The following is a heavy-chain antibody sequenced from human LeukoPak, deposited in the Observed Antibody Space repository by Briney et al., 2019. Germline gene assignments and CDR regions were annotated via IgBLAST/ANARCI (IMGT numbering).Heavy chain of an antibody. CDR1: GFSFRDYA. CDR2: IYRDGNT. Sequence: GGSLRLSCAASGFSFRDYAMSWVRQAPGKGLEWVSIIYRDGNTNYADSVKGRFTISRDNSKNTLSLQMNSLRAEDTAVYYCACSGPYSNGGVMTDYWGQGTLVTVSS. D-gene: IGHD6-19*01. V-gene: IGHV3-66*01. CDR3: ACSGPYSNGGVMTDY. J-gene: IGHJ4*02.